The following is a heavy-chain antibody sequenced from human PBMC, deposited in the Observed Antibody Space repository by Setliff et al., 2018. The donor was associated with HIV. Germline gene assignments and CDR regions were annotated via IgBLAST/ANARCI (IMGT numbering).Heavy chain of an antibody. V-gene: IGHV4-39*01. Sequence: SETLSLTCTVSGGSIRTRTYYWGWVRQPPGKGLEWIGSIYYSGSINYNPSLKSRVTISVATSENQISLNLNSATAADTAVYCCARKQWLGAAFDYWGQGTPVTVSS. CDR3: ARKQWLGAAFDY. D-gene: IGHD6-19*01. J-gene: IGHJ4*02. CDR2: IYYSGSI. CDR1: GGSIRTRTYY.